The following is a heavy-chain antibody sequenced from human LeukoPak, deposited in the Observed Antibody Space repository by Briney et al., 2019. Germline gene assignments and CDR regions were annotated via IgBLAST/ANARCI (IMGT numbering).Heavy chain of an antibody. J-gene: IGHJ4*02. CDR2: ISYDGSNK. V-gene: IGHV3-30*03. Sequence: GGSLRLSCAASGFTFSSYGMHWVRQAPGKGLEWVAVISYDGSNKYYADSVKGRFTISRDNSKNTLYLQMNSLRAEDTAVYYCASEGIAVAAPFDYWGQGTLVTVSS. D-gene: IGHD6-19*01. CDR1: GFTFSSYG. CDR3: ASEGIAVAAPFDY.